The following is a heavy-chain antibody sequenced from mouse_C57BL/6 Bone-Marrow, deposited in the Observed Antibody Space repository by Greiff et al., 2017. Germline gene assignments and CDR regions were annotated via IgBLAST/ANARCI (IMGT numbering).Heavy chain of an antibody. CDR3: SYDGYYDWVWFAY. V-gene: IGHV1-5*01. CDR2: IYPGNSDT. J-gene: IGHJ3*01. CDR1: GYTFTSYW. Sequence: VQLQQSGTVLARPGASVKMSCKTSGYTFTSYWLPWVKQRPGQGLEWIGAIYPGNSDTSYNQKFKGKAKLTAVTSASTAYMELSSLTNEDSAVYYCSYDGYYDWVWFAYWGQGTLVTVSA. D-gene: IGHD2-3*01.